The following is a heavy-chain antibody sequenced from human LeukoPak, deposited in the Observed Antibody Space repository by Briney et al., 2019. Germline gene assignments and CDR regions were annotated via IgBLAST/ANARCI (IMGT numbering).Heavy chain of an antibody. V-gene: IGHV4-34*01. CDR3: AGGGPIVATDY. D-gene: IGHD5-12*01. J-gene: IGHJ4*02. CDR1: GGSFSVYY. CDR2: INHSGST. Sequence: SETLSLTCAVYGGSFSVYYWSWIRHPPGKGLEWIGEINHSGSTNYNPSLKSRVTISVDTSKNQFSLKLSSVTAADTAVYYCAGGGPIVATDYWGQGTLVTVSS.